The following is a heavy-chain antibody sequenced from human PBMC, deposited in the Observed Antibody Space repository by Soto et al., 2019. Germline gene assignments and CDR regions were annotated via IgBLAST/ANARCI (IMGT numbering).Heavy chain of an antibody. CDR1: GFRFPDYA. D-gene: IGHD3-9*01. CDR2: ISWNGGRI. CDR3: AKDLDARNYDILTGYDF. Sequence: EEQLVESGGGLVQPGRSLRLSCAASGFRFPDYAMHWVRQRPGKGLEWVSGISWNGGRIDYADSVKGRFSISRDNAKNALYLQMSSMRAEDTAFYYCAKDLDARNYDILTGYDFWGRGTLVNVSS. J-gene: IGHJ4*02. V-gene: IGHV3-9*01.